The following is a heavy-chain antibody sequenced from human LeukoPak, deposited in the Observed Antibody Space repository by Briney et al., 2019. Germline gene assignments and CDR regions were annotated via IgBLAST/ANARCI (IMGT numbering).Heavy chain of an antibody. J-gene: IGHJ4*02. CDR1: GFTFTSYP. D-gene: IGHD3-3*01. Sequence: PGGSLRLSCAASGFTFTSYPMSWVRQAPGRGLEWVLSVSGRGDSTYYTDSVKGRFTISRDNSKNTLYLQMNSLRAEDTAVYFCAKVMVFPDFWSGYHFEYWGQGTLVTVSS. CDR2: VSGRGDST. CDR3: AKVMVFPDFWSGYHFEY. V-gene: IGHV3-23*01.